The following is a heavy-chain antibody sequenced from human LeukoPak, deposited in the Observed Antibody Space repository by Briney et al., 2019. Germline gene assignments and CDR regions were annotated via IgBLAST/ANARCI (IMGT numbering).Heavy chain of an antibody. V-gene: IGHV3-66*01. J-gene: IGHJ4*02. CDR1: GFTVSSNY. Sequence: GGSLRLSCAASGFTVSSNYMSWVRQAPGKGLEWVSVIYSGGSTYYADSVKGRFTIPRDNAKNSLYLQMNSLRAEDTAVYYCARDGGGWVIDYWGQGTLVTVSS. CDR2: IYSGGST. CDR3: ARDGGGWVIDY. D-gene: IGHD6-19*01.